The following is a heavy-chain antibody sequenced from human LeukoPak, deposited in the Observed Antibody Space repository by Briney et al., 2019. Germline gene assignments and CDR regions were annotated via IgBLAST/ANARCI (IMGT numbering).Heavy chain of an antibody. CDR3: AKLGYLHYYDSSGTDY. J-gene: IGHJ4*02. D-gene: IGHD3-22*01. CDR2: IRNDGSDK. Sequence: PGGSLRLSCAASGFTFSTYGMHSVRQAPGKGLEWVAFIRNDGSDKYYADSVNGRGTISRDKSKKTLYLQMNSLRAEDTAIYYCAKLGYLHYYDSSGTDYWGQGTLVTVSS. V-gene: IGHV3-30*02. CDR1: GFTFSTYG.